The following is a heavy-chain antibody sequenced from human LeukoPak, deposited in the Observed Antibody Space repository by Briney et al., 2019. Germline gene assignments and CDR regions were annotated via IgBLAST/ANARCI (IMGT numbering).Heavy chain of an antibody. CDR1: GYTFTSYG. D-gene: IGHD3-9*01. V-gene: IGHV1-18*01. CDR3: ARGNYDILTGYSREFDY. Sequence: ASVKVSCKASGYTFTSYGISRVRQAPGQGLEWMGWISAYNGNTNYAQKLQGRVTMTADTSTSTAYMELRSLRSDDTAVYYCARGNYDILTGYSREFDYWGQGTLVTVSS. CDR2: ISAYNGNT. J-gene: IGHJ4*02.